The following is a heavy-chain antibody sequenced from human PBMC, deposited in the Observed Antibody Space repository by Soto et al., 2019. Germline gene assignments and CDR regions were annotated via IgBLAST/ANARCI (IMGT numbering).Heavy chain of an antibody. J-gene: IGHJ4*02. D-gene: IGHD6-19*01. Sequence: QVQLEQSGAEVKKPGASVKVSCEGSGYTFIDYYMHWVRQAPGQGFEWMGRISPKSGGTNYAQKFQGRVTMTWDTSRNTAYMELSSLMSEDTAVYYCARPPGYISDWYYFDLWGQGTLVTVSS. V-gene: IGHV1-2*02. CDR3: ARPPGYISDWYYFDL. CDR2: ISPKSGGT. CDR1: GYTFIDYY.